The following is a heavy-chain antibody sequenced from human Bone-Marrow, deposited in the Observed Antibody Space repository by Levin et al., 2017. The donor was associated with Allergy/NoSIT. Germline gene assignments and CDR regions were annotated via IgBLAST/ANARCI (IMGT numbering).Heavy chain of an antibody. D-gene: IGHD3-22*01. CDR2: IFHAGST. J-gene: IGHJ3*02. CDR3: ARVDSSGYYPSLGAFDI. Sequence: ASETLSLTCAVSGGSISSGDYSWSWVRLPPGKGLEWIGYIFHAGSTYYNPSLKSRVTISVDRSKNQFSLKLSSVTAADTAVYYCARVDSSGYYPSLGAFDIWGQGTMVTVSS. V-gene: IGHV4-30-2*01. CDR1: GGSISSGDYS.